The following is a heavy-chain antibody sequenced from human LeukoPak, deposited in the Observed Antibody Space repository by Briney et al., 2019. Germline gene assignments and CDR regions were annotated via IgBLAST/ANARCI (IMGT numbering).Heavy chain of an antibody. CDR2: IYYSGST. D-gene: IGHD2-2*01. CDR1: GGSISSGDYY. V-gene: IGHV4-30-4*01. CDR3: ARGGGYCSSTSCYDWFDP. Sequence: SETLSLTCTVSGGSISSGDYYWSWIRQPPGKGLEWIGYIYYSGSTYYNPSLKSRVTISVDTSKNQFSLKLSSVTAADTAVYYCARGGGYCSSTSCYDWFDPWGQGTLVTVSS. J-gene: IGHJ5*02.